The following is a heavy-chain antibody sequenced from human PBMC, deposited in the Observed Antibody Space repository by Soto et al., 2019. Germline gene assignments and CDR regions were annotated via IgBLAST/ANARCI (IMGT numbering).Heavy chain of an antibody. CDR1: GGSISSSSYY. CDR2: IYYSGST. CDR3: ARQYCSGGSCYGRGAFDI. D-gene: IGHD2-15*01. Sequence: PSETLSLTCTVSGGSISSSSYYWGWIRQPPGKGLEWIGSIYYSGSTYYNPSLKSRVTISVDTSKNQFSLKLSSVTAADTAVYYCARQYCSGGSCYGRGAFDIWGQGTMVT. V-gene: IGHV4-39*01. J-gene: IGHJ3*02.